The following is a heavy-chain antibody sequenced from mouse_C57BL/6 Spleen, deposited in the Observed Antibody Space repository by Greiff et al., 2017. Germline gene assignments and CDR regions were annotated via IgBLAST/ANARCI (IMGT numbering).Heavy chain of an antibody. CDR1: GFTFSDYG. CDR3: ARPVTGATWCAY. D-gene: IGHD4-1*01. Sequence: EVQLQQSGGGLVKPGGSLKLSCAASGFTFSDYGMHWVRQAPEKGLEWVAYISSGSSTIYYADTVKGRFTISRDNAKNTLFLQMTSLRSEDTAMYYCARPVTGATWCAYWGQGTLVTVSA. CDR2: ISSGSSTI. V-gene: IGHV5-17*01. J-gene: IGHJ3*01.